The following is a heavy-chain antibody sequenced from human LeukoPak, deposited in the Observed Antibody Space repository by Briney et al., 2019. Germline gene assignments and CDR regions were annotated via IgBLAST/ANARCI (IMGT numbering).Heavy chain of an antibody. V-gene: IGHV3-48*04. CDR2: IGRTGSPI. CDR3: ARYNDAALAGTLGY. D-gene: IGHD6-19*01. Sequence: GGSLRLSCEASGFAFSTYSVNWVRQSPGKGLEWLSYIGRTGSPIYYADSVKGRFTISRDNAKNSPYLQMNSLRVEDTAVYYCARYNDAALAGTLGYWGQGTLVTVSS. J-gene: IGHJ4*02. CDR1: GFAFSTYS.